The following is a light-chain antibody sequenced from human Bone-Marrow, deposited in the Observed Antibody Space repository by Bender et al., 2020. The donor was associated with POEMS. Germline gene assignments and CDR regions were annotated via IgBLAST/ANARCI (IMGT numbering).Light chain of an antibody. V-gene: IGLV2-14*02. CDR3: QAWDSSIGGV. CDR2: EGN. J-gene: IGLJ1*01. CDR1: SSDVGNYNL. Sequence: QSSLTQPASVSGSPGQSITISCTGTSSDVGNYNLVSWYQQHPGKAPKLIIYEGNKRPSGVPERFSGSNSGNTATLTIRGTQVMDEADYYCQAWDSSIGGVFGTGTKVSVL.